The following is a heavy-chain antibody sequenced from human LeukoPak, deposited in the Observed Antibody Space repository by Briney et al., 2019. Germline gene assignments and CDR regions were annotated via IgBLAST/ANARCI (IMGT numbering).Heavy chain of an antibody. CDR3: VSGSLQSGYNFNY. J-gene: IGHJ4*02. Sequence: GGSLRLSCTASGFTFSSYTMTWVRQAPGKGLVWVSHIKYDGSATNYADSVKGRFTISRDNAKNTLYLQMNSLRAEDTAVYYCVSGSLQSGYNFNYWGQGALVTVSS. D-gene: IGHD3-3*01. CDR1: GFTFSSYT. V-gene: IGHV3-74*01. CDR2: IKYDGSAT.